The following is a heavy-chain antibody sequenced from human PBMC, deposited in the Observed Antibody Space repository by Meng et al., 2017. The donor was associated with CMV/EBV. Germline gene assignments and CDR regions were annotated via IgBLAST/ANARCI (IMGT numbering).Heavy chain of an antibody. CDR2: INHSGST. Sequence: SETLSLTCAVYGGSFSGYYWSWIRQPLGKGLEWIGEINHSGSTNYNPSLKSRVTISVDTSKNQFSLKLSSVTAADTAVYYCARAYGNWGQGTLVTVSS. V-gene: IGHV4-34*01. CDR3: ARAYGN. D-gene: IGHD4-17*01. CDR1: GGSFSGYY. J-gene: IGHJ4*02.